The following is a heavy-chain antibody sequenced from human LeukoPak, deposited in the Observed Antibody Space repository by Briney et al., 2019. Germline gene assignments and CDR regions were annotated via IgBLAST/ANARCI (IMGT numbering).Heavy chain of an antibody. V-gene: IGHV1-18*01. Sequence: ASVKVSCKASGYTFTSYGISWVRQAPGQGLEWMGWISAYNGDTNYAQKLQGRVTMTTDTSTSTAYMELRSLRSDDTAVYYCARYQLLASIFDYWGQGTLVTVSS. J-gene: IGHJ4*02. CDR3: ARYQLLASIFDY. CDR2: ISAYNGDT. D-gene: IGHD2-2*01. CDR1: GYTFTSYG.